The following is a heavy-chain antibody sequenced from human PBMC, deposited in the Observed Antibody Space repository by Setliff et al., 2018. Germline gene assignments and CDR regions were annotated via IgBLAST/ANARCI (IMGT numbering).Heavy chain of an antibody. D-gene: IGHD2-8*01. J-gene: IGHJ4*02. CDR1: GYTFTNYG. CDR2: INNYSFKT. Sequence: ASVKVSCKTSGYTFTNYGITWVRQAPGQGLEWMGWINNYSFKTNYPQKFLGRVTVTTDTSTGTAYMELGSLRSDDTAVYYCSRLVRFCTRTSCQRLSGGEFWGQGTLVTVSS. V-gene: IGHV1-18*01. CDR3: SRLVRFCTRTSCQRLSGGEF.